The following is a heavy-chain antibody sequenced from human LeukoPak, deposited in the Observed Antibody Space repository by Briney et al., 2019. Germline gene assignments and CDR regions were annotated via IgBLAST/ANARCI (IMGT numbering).Heavy chain of an antibody. CDR1: GFTFSSYN. CDR2: ISSSSSYI. V-gene: IGHV3-21*01. D-gene: IGHD1-26*01. Sequence: GGSLRLSCAASGFTFSSYNMNWVRQAPGKGLEWVSSISSSSSYICYADSVKGRFTISRDNAKNSLYLQMNSLRAEDTAVYYYARDINGRFDSWGQGTLVTVSS. J-gene: IGHJ4*02. CDR3: ARDINGRFDS.